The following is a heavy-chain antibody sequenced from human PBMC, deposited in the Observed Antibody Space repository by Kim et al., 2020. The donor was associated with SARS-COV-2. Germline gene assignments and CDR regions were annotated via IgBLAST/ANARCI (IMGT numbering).Heavy chain of an antibody. D-gene: IGHD6-19*01. CDR2: ISGTGGAT. J-gene: IGHJ4*02. Sequence: GGSLRLSCAASGFTFSYYGMSWVRQAPGKGLECVSVISGTGGATYYVDSVKGRFTISRDNSKDTLYLQMNSLRAEDTALYYCAKSSHAGGWYPFDYRGQGTLVTVSS. CDR1: GFTFSYYG. CDR3: AKSSHAGGWYPFDY. V-gene: IGHV3-23*01.